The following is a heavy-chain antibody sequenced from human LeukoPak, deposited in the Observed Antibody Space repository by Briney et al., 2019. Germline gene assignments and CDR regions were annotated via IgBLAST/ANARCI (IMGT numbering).Heavy chain of an antibody. V-gene: IGHV7-4-1*02. CDR2: INPNTGNP. CDR1: GYTFTSYA. CDR3: ARAYQPLGGLSFPDY. D-gene: IGHD3-16*02. J-gene: IGHJ4*02. Sequence: ASVKVSCKASGYTFTSYALNWVRQAPGQGLEWMGWINPNTGNPTYAQGFTGRFVFSLDTSVSTAYLQISSLKAEDTAVYYCARAYQPLGGLSFPDYWGQETLVTVSS.